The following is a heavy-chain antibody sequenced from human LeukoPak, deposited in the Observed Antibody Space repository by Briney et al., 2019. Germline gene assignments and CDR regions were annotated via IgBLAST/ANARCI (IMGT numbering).Heavy chain of an antibody. CDR2: IYYSGST. CDR1: GGSISSSSYY. Sequence: SETLSLTCTVSGGSISSSSYYLGWIRQPPGKGLEWIGSIYYSGSTYYNPSLKSRVTISVDTSKNQFSLKLSSVTAADTAVYYCARQTCSSTSCYMGLDFDYWGQGTLVTVSS. D-gene: IGHD2-2*02. V-gene: IGHV4-39*01. J-gene: IGHJ4*02. CDR3: ARQTCSSTSCYMGLDFDY.